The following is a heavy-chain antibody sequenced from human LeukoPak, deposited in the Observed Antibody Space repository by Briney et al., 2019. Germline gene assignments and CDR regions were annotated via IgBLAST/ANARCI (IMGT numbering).Heavy chain of an antibody. Sequence: GGSLRLSCAASGLTFSSHWMHWVRQAPGKGLEWVSAITGSGGNTYYTDSVKGRFTISRDNTKNTLYLQMNSLRAEDTAVYYCAKDSGSGWYQYGMDVWGQGTTVTVSS. V-gene: IGHV3-23*01. CDR3: AKDSGSGWYQYGMDV. J-gene: IGHJ6*02. D-gene: IGHD6-19*01. CDR2: ITGSGGNT. CDR1: GLTFSSHW.